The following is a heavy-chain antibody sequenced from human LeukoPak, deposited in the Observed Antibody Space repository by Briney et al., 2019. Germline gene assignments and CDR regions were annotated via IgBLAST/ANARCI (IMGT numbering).Heavy chain of an antibody. Sequence: PGGSLRLSCIASGFVFSSDNMNWVRQAPGKGLEWVAHISETIYYADSVQGRFTISRDNAKNSLYLQMSNLRVDDTAMYYCVREVGRPKTFYFDSWGRGTPVTVSS. J-gene: IGHJ4*02. CDR2: ISETI. CDR1: GFVFSSDN. CDR3: VREVGRPKTFYFDS. V-gene: IGHV3-48*04. D-gene: IGHD3-16*01.